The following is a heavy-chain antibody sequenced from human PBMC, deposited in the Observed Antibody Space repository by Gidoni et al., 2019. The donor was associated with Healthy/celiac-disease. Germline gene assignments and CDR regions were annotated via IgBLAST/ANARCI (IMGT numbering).Heavy chain of an antibody. V-gene: IGHV1-8*01. J-gene: IGHJ5*02. CDR2: MNPNSGNT. Sequence: QVQLVQSGAEVKKPGASVKVSCKASGYTFTSYDINWVRQATGQGLEWMGWMNPNSGNTGYAQKFQGRVTMTRNTSISTAYMELSSLRSEDTAVYYCARVKRKAWFGELRGNWFDPWGQGTLVTVSS. CDR1: GYTFTSYD. CDR3: ARVKRKAWFGELRGNWFDP. D-gene: IGHD3-10*01.